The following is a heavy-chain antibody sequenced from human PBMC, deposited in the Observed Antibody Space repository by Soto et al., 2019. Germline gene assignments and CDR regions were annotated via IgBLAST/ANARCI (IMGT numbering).Heavy chain of an antibody. J-gene: IGHJ6*02. V-gene: IGHV3-30*18. CDR2: ISYYGSNK. CDR3: AKDRGQYYYGLGDV. Sequence: QVQLVESGGGVVQPGRSLRLSCAASGFTFTSYGMHWVRQAPGYGLEWVAVISYYGSNKYYADSVKGRLTISRDNSKSTLYLQMDSLREEDTAVYYCAKDRGQYYYGLGDVWGQGTTVTVSS. D-gene: IGHD3-10*01. CDR1: GFTFTSYG.